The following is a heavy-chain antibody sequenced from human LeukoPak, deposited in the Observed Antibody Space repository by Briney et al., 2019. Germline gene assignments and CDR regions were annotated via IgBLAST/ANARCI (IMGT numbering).Heavy chain of an antibody. CDR3: ARQFSSGWYYFDY. V-gene: IGHV3-30*04. CDR2: ISYDGSNK. Sequence: GGSLRLSCAASGFTFSSYAMHWVRQAPGKGLEWVAVISYDGSNKYYADSLKGRFTISRDNSKNTLYLQMNSLRAEDTAVYYCARQFSSGWYYFDYWGQGTLVTVSS. D-gene: IGHD6-19*01. J-gene: IGHJ4*02. CDR1: GFTFSSYA.